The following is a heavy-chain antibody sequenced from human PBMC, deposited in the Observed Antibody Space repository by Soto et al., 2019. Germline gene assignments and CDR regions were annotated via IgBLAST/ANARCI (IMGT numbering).Heavy chain of an antibody. CDR3: ASRDPGTSVDY. V-gene: IGHV4-4*02. CDR1: DGSLTEYHW. J-gene: IGHJ4*02. D-gene: IGHD1-7*01. CDR2: IYRTGST. Sequence: SETLSLTCVVYDGSLTEYHWWTWVRQPPGQGLEWIGEIYRTGSTNYNPSLKSRVTISLDKSENQFSLKVTSLTAADTAVYYCASRDPGTSVDYWGQGTLVTVSS.